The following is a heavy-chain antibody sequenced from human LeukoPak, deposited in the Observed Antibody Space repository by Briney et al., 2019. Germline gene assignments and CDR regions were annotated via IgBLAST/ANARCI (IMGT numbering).Heavy chain of an antibody. D-gene: IGHD2-2*01. Sequence: GGSLRLSCAASGFTLSNAWMSWVRQAPGKGLEWVGRIKSKTDGGTTDYAAPVKGRFTISRDDSKNTLYLQMNSLKTEDTAVYYCTTGPWDIVVVPAAIIDYWGQGTLVTVSS. CDR3: TTGPWDIVVVPAAIIDY. CDR1: GFTLSNAW. CDR2: IKSKTDGGTT. V-gene: IGHV3-15*01. J-gene: IGHJ4*02.